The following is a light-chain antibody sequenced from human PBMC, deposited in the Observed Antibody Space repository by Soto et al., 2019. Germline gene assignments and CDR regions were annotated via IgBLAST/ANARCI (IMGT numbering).Light chain of an antibody. V-gene: IGKV3-20*01. CDR2: GAS. CDR3: QQYDSSWT. J-gene: IGKJ1*01. Sequence: EIVLTQSPGTLSLSPGERATLSCRASQSVSNYLAWYEQKPGQAPRLLIYGASSRATGIPDRFSGSGSGTDFTLTISRLEPEDFAVYYCQQYDSSWTFGQGTKVDIK. CDR1: QSVSNY.